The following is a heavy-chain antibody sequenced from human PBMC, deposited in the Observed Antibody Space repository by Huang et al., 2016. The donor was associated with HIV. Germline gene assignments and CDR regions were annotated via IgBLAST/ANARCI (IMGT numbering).Heavy chain of an antibody. J-gene: IGHJ4*02. Sequence: EVQLVESGGGLVQPGGSLRLSCTASGFTFSSYWMSWVRQVPGKGLEWVANIKQDGSEKYYVDSGKGRFSISRDNAKNSLYLQMNSLRAEDTAVYYCARRLRYYYGSGRTSGYFDYWGQGTLVTVSS. V-gene: IGHV3-7*01. CDR2: IKQDGSEK. D-gene: IGHD3-10*01. CDR1: GFTFSSYW. CDR3: ARRLRYYYGSGRTSGYFDY.